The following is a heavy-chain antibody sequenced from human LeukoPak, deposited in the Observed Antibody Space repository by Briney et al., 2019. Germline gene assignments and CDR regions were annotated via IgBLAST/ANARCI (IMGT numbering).Heavy chain of an antibody. CDR1: GFALSTSGVS. V-gene: IGHV2-5*02. Sequence: ASGPTLVNPTQTLTLTCTFSGFALSTSGVSVGCIRQPPGKALEWLALIYWDDDKRYSPSLKSRLTITKDTSKNQVVLTMTNMDPVDTATYYCAYSSYYSRYFDYWGQGTLVTVSS. CDR2: IYWDDDK. D-gene: IGHD3-22*01. CDR3: AYSSYYSRYFDY. J-gene: IGHJ4*02.